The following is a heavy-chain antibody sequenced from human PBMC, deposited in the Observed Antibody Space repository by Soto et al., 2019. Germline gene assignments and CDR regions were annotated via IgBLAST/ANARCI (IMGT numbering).Heavy chain of an antibody. CDR3: ARPGGVDYSNYMGAFDI. CDR2: IYPGDSDT. J-gene: IGHJ3*02. CDR1: EYSFTSYL. D-gene: IGHD4-4*01. V-gene: IGHV5-51*01. Sequence: PXESLKISGKCSEYSFTSYLIGLVLQMPGKGLEWMGIIYPGDSDTRYSPSFQGQVTISADKSISTAYLQWSSLKASDTAMYYCARPGGVDYSNYMGAFDIWGQGTMVTVSS.